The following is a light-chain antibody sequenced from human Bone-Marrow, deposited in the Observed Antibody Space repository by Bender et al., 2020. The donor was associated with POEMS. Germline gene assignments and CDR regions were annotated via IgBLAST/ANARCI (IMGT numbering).Light chain of an antibody. CDR1: SSNIGTNH. CDR3: AAWDDSLNGWV. Sequence: QSVLTQPPSASGTPGQRVTISCSGSSSNIGTNHVFWYQQFPGTAPKLLIYSNYQRPSGVPGRFSGSKSGASASLAISGLQSEDEADYYCAAWDDSLNGWVFGGGTKLTVL. J-gene: IGLJ3*02. CDR2: SNY. V-gene: IGLV1-44*01.